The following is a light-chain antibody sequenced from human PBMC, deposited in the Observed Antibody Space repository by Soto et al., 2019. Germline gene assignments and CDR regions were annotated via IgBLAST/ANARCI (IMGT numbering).Light chain of an antibody. CDR3: SSYTSSSTV. CDR1: SSDIGGDSY. V-gene: IGLV2-14*01. Sequence: QSALTQPASISGSPGQSITISCTGTSSDIGGDSYVSWYQQHPGKAPKLMIYEVTRRPSGVSDRFSGSKSGNMASLTISGLRAEDEADYFCSSYTSSSTVFGTGTKLTVL. CDR2: EVT. J-gene: IGLJ1*01.